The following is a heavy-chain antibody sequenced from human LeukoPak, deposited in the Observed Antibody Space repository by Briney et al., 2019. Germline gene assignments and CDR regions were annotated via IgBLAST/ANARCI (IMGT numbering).Heavy chain of an antibody. D-gene: IGHD6-6*01. V-gene: IGHV3-74*01. CDR1: DFSFSNYW. CDR2: INTDGIST. J-gene: IGHJ4*02. Sequence: GGSLRLSCAASDFSFSNYWMTWLRQAPGKGLVWVSRINTDGISTSYADSVKGRFTISRDNAKNTLYLQMNSLKTEDTAVYYCTTESRIAARPLDYWGQGTLVTVSS. CDR3: TTESRIAARPLDY.